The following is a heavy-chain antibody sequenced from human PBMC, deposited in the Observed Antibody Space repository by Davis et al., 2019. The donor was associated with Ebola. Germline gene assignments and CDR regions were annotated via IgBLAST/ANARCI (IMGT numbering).Heavy chain of an antibody. CDR1: GGSFSGYY. CDR3: ARVKGSMDV. CDR2: IYYSGST. J-gene: IGHJ6*02. Sequence: PSETLSLTCAVYGGSFSGYYWSWIRQPPGKGLEWIGYIYYSGSTYYNPSLRSRVTISVDTSKNQFSLKLNSVTAADTAVYYCARVKGSMDVWGQGTTVTVSS. V-gene: IGHV4-30-4*01.